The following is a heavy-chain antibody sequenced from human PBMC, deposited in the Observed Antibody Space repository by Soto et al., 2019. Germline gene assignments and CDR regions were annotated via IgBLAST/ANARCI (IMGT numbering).Heavy chain of an antibody. J-gene: IGHJ4*02. D-gene: IGHD3-22*01. CDR3: ARGIDYYDSSGYSPVTYFDY. CDR2: IYHSENT. V-gene: IGHV4-38-2*01. CDR1: DYSISSGYY. Sequence: SETLSLTCAVSDYSISSGYYWGWIRQPPGKGLEWIGSIYHSENTYYNPSLKSRVTISIDTSKNQFSLKLSSVTAADTAMYYCARGIDYYDSSGYSPVTYFDYWGQGTLVTVS.